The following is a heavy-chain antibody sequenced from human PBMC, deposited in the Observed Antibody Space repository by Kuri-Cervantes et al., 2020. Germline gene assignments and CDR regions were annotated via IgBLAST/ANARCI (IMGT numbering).Heavy chain of an antibody. CDR2: IYYSWST. V-gene: IGHV4-59*08. J-gene: IGHJ4*02. Sequence: SETLSLTCTVSGGSISSYYWSWIRQPPGKGLEWIGYIYYSWSTNYNPSLKSRVTISVDTSKNQFSLKLSSVTAADTSVYYCARHQTSTIFGVVIISPPDYWGQGTLVTVSS. CDR1: GGSISSYY. CDR3: ARHQTSTIFGVVIISPPDY. D-gene: IGHD3-3*01.